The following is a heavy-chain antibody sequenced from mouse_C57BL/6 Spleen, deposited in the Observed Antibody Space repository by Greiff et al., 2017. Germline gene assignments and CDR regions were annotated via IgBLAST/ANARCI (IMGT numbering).Heavy chain of an antibody. CDR3: TRRGYDGYGFAY. CDR1: GYTFTDYE. J-gene: IGHJ3*01. V-gene: IGHV1-15*01. D-gene: IGHD2-3*01. Sequence: VKLMESGAELVRPGASVTLSCKASGYTFTDYEMHWVKQTPVHGLEWIGAIDPETGGTAYNQQFKGKAILTADKSSSTAYMELRSLTSEDSAVYYCTRRGYDGYGFAYWGQGTLVTVSA. CDR2: IDPETGGT.